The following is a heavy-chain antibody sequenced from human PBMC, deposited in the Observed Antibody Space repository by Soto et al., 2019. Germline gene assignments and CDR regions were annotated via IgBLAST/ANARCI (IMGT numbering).Heavy chain of an antibody. J-gene: IGHJ4*02. D-gene: IGHD5-12*01. V-gene: IGHV1-2*04. CDR2: INPNSGGT. CDR3: ARVPKSDGYNYYFDY. Sequence: ASVKVSCKASGYTFTGYYMHWVRQAPGQGLEWMGWINPNSGGTNYAQKFQGWVTMTRDTSISTAYMELSRLRSDDTAVYYCARVPKSDGYNYYFDYWGQGTLVTVSS. CDR1: GYTFTGYY.